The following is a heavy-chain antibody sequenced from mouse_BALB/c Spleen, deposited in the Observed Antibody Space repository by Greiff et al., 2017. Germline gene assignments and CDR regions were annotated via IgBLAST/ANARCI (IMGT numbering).Heavy chain of an antibody. V-gene: IGHV5-17*02. CDR3: ARSPHYYGRAMDY. J-gene: IGHJ4*01. Sequence: EVMLVESGGGLVQPGGSRKLSCAASGFTFSSFGMHWVRQAPEKGLEWVAYISSVSSTIYYADTVKGRFTISRDNPKNTLFLQMTSLRSEDTAMYYCARSPHYYGRAMDYWGQGTSVTVSS. CDR1: GFTFSSFG. CDR2: ISSVSSTI. D-gene: IGHD1-2*01.